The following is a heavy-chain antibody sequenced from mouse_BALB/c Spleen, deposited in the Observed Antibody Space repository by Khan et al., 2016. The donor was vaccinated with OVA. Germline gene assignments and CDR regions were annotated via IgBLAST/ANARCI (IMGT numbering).Heavy chain of an antibody. Sequence: EVELVESGGGLVQPGGSRKLSCAASGFTFSTFGMHWVRQAPEKGLEWVAYISFGSATIYSAATVKGRFTISSAHPKNTLFLQMTSLRSENTAIYYCARSMITTWYFDVWGAGTTITVSS. CDR2: ISFGSATI. V-gene: IGHV5-17*02. CDR1: GFTFSTFG. D-gene: IGHD2-4*01. CDR3: ARSMITTWYFDV. J-gene: IGHJ1*01.